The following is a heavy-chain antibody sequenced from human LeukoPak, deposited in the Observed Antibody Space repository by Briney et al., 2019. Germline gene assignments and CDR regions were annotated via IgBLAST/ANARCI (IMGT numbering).Heavy chain of an antibody. CDR2: ILYDGNNK. D-gene: IGHD1-26*01. CDR3: ARGRQELPDFVC. J-gene: IGHJ4*02. CDR1: GFTFSSYG. Sequence: PGGSLRLSCAASGFTFSSYGMHWVRQAPRKGLEGGAVILYDGNNKYYTDSVKGRFTISRDNSKNTLYLKMKSVRGEDTGVYFWARGRQELPDFVCWGQGTLATVPS. V-gene: IGHV3-33*01.